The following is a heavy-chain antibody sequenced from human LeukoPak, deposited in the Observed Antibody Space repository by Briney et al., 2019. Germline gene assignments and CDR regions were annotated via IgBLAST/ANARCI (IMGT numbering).Heavy chain of an antibody. CDR3: ARAVVVDLIDP. V-gene: IGHV4-38-2*01. Sequence: KPSETLSLTCAVSGYSISSGYYWGWIRQPPGQGLEWIGSIYHSGSTYYNPSLKSRVTISVDTSKNQFSLKLSSVTAADTAVYYCARAVVVDLIDPWGQGTLVTVSS. J-gene: IGHJ5*02. CDR1: GYSISSGYY. D-gene: IGHD2-15*01. CDR2: IYHSGST.